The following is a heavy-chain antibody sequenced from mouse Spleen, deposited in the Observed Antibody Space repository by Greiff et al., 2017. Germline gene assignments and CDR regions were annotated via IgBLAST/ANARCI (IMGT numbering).Heavy chain of an antibody. CDR2: ISSGSSTI. V-gene: IGHV5-17*01. Sequence: EVQLVESGGGLVKPGGSLKLSCAASGFTFSDYGMHWVRQAPEKGLEWVAYISSGSSTIYYADTVKGRFTISRDNAKNTLFLQMTSLRSEDTAMYYCARPFTTAWFAYWGQGTLVTVSA. D-gene: IGHD1-1*01. CDR3: ARPFTTAWFAY. J-gene: IGHJ3*01. CDR1: GFTFSDYG.